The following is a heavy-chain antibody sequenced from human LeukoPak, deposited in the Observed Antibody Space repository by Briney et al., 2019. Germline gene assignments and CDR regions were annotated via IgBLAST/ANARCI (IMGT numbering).Heavy chain of an antibody. CDR2: IYHSGAT. CDR1: GDSFSRHY. V-gene: IGHV4-59*11. D-gene: IGHD3-10*01. CDR3: VRGFSHISGRLPVEFDH. Sequence: PSETLSLTCTLSGDSFSRHYWSWIRQPPGKALEWIGYIYHSGATNYNLSLKSRVTMSLETSQNQFSLNLSSVTAADTAVYYCVRGFSHISGRLPVEFDHWGQGTPVTVSS. J-gene: IGHJ4*02.